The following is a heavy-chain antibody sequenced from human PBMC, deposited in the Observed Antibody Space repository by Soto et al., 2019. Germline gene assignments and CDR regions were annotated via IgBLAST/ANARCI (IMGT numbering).Heavy chain of an antibody. J-gene: IGHJ5*02. CDR1: GAALNSGNYY. Sequence: SETLSLTCSVSGAALNSGNYYWSWIRQVPGKGLERIGHIYVTGAVDYNPSLRDRITISQDTSERQFSLNLRLVTAADTAVYYCARLRIATNNYKWFDPWGQGTLVTVSS. D-gene: IGHD2-21*01. CDR2: IYVTGAV. V-gene: IGHV4-31*02. CDR3: ARLRIATNNYKWFDP.